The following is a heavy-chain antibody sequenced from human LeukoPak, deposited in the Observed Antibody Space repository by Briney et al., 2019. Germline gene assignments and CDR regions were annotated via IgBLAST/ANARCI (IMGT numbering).Heavy chain of an antibody. Sequence: GGSLRLACAASVFNFSCHAITWGRQAPGKGLELVSAISGRCDSTHYADSVKGRFNISRDNSKNTLYLEMNSLRAEDTAVYHCAKGRSSGCLYYYHYMDVWGKGTTVTVSS. V-gene: IGHV3-23*01. J-gene: IGHJ6*03. D-gene: IGHD6-19*01. CDR2: ISGRCDST. CDR1: VFNFSCHA. CDR3: AKGRSSGCLYYYHYMDV.